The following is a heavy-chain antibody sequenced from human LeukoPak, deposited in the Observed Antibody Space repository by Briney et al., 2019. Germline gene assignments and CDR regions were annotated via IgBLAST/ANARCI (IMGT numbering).Heavy chain of an antibody. J-gene: IGHJ6*03. Sequence: WASVKVSCKASGYTFTGYYMHWVRQAPGQGLEWMGWINPNSGGTNYAQKFQGRVTMTRDTSISTAYMELSRLTSDDTALYYCARERYCSGATCLHYMDVWGKGTAVTISS. CDR1: GYTFTGYY. CDR2: INPNSGGT. V-gene: IGHV1-2*02. D-gene: IGHD2-15*01. CDR3: ARERYCSGATCLHYMDV.